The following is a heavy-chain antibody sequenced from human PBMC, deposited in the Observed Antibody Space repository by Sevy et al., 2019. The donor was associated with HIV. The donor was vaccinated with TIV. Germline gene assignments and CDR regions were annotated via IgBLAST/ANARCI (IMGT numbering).Heavy chain of an antibody. J-gene: IGHJ4*02. Sequence: SETLSLTCTVSGGSISSGSHYWSWIRQPAGKGLEWIGDIYTTGSTNYNPSLKSRVTISVDTSKNQFSLKLSSVTAADTAVYYCGRKNVVYYFDYWGQGTLVTVSS. CDR2: IYTTGST. CDR3: GRKNVVYYFDY. CDR1: GGSISSGSHY. V-gene: IGHV4-61*09.